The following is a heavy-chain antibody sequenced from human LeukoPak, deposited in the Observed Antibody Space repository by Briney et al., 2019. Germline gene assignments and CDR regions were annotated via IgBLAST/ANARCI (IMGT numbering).Heavy chain of an antibody. D-gene: IGHD3-22*01. J-gene: IGHJ4*02. V-gene: IGHV1-69*05. CDR2: IIPIFGTA. Sequence: ASVKVSCKASGGTFSSYAISWVRQAPGQGLEWMGRIIPIFGTANYAQKFQGRVTITTDESTSTAYMELSSLRSEDTAVYYCARSKSGYYYTLDYWGQGTLVTVSS. CDR3: ARSKSGYYYTLDY. CDR1: GGTFSSYA.